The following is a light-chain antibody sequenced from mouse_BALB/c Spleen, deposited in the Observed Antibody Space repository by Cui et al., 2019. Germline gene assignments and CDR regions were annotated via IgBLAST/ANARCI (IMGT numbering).Light chain of an antibody. V-gene: IGKV4-74*01. CDR3: HQYHRSPWT. J-gene: IGKJ1*01. Sequence: QIVLTQSPAIMSASLGERVTMTCTASSSVSSSYLHWYQQKPGSSPKLWIYSTSNLASGVPARFSGSGSGTYYSLTISSMEAEDAATYYCHQYHRSPWTFGGGTKLEIK. CDR1: SSVSSSY. CDR2: STS.